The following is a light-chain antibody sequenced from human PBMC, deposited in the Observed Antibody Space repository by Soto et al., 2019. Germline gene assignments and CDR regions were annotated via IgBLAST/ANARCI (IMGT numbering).Light chain of an antibody. CDR1: QSISKY. CDR2: AAS. J-gene: IGKJ4*01. V-gene: IGKV1-39*01. Sequence: IQMTQSPSSLSASVGDRVTITCRASQSISKYLNWYQQKPGKAPKLLIYAASSLHSGVPSRFSGSGSGTDFTLTISSLQPEDFATYYCQKSYSAPPLTFGGGTTVEFK. CDR3: QKSYSAPPLT.